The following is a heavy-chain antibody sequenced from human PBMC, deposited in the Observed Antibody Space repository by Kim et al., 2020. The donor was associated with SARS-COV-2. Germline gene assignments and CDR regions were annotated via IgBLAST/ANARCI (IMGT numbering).Heavy chain of an antibody. V-gene: IGHV4-59*13. Sequence: SETLSLTCTVSGGSISSYYWSWIRQPPGKGLEWIGYIYYSGSTNYNPSLKSRVTISVDTSKNQFSLKLSSVTAADTAVYYCARDGKGGGYDPYEGYYYYGMDVWGQGTTVTVSS. CDR2: IYYSGST. J-gene: IGHJ6*02. D-gene: IGHD5-12*01. CDR3: ARDGKGGGYDPYEGYYYYGMDV. CDR1: GGSISSYY.